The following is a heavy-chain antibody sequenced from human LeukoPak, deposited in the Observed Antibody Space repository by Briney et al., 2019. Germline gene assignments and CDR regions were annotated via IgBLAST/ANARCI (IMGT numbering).Heavy chain of an antibody. Sequence: PSETLSLTCAVYGGSFSGYYWSWIRQPPGKGLEWIGEINHSGSTNYNPSLKSRVAISVDTSKSQFSLKLSSVTAADTAVYYCARGSLVIYYYYYGMDVWGQGTTVTVSS. J-gene: IGHJ6*02. CDR2: INHSGST. V-gene: IGHV4-34*01. D-gene: IGHD4-23*01. CDR3: ARGSLVIYYYYYGMDV. CDR1: GGSFSGYY.